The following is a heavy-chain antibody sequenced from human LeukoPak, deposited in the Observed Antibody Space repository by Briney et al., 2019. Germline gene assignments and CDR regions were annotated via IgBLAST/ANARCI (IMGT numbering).Heavy chain of an antibody. Sequence: SETLSLTCTVSGGSISSYYWSWIRQPPGKGLEWIGYIYYSGSTNYNPSLKSRVTISVDTSKDQFSLKLSSVTAADTAVYYCARQAPYVSSVNDYWGQGTLVTVS. D-gene: IGHD3-22*01. J-gene: IGHJ4*02. CDR1: GGSISSYY. CDR3: ARQAPYVSSVNDY. CDR2: IYYSGST. V-gene: IGHV4-59*08.